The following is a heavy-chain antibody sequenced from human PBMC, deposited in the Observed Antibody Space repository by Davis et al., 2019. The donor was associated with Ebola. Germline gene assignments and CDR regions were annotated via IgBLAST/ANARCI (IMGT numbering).Heavy chain of an antibody. CDR1: GGSISSSNW. V-gene: IGHV4-4*02. Sequence: SETLSLTCAVSGGSISSSNWWSWVRQPPGKGLEWIGEIYHSGSTNYNPSLKSRVTISIDTSKNQFSLKLSSVTAADTAVYYCARKIVATIRFFDYWGQGTLVTVSS. J-gene: IGHJ4*02. CDR2: IYHSGST. CDR3: ARKIVATIRFFDY. D-gene: IGHD5-12*01.